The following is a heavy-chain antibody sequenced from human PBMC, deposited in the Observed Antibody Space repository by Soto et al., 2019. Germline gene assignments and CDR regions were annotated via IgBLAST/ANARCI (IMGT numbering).Heavy chain of an antibody. CDR3: ASWVVVVAATGNWFEP. J-gene: IGHJ5*02. V-gene: IGHV3-74*01. D-gene: IGHD2-15*01. CDR2: IDYDGTTT. Sequence: GGSLRLSCVASGFAFDSYWMHWVRQVPGEGPVWVSRIDYDGTTTTYADSVKGRFTISRDNSKNTLYLQMNSLRAEETAVYYCASWVVVVAATGNWFEPWGQGTLVTVSS. CDR1: GFAFDSYW.